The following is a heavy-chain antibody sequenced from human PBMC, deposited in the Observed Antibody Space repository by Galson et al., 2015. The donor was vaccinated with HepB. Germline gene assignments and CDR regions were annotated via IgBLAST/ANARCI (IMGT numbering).Heavy chain of an antibody. CDR3: ATTGSTVIGY. J-gene: IGHJ4*02. CDR1: GFTFSSYS. CDR2: ISGSGGSA. Sequence: SLRLSCAASGFTFSSYSMSWVRQAPGKGLRWVSAISGSGGSAFSSDSVKGRFTISRDNSKGTLYLEMNSLRAEDTAVYYCATTGSTVIGYWGQGTLVTVSS. V-gene: IGHV3-23*01. D-gene: IGHD1/OR15-1a*01.